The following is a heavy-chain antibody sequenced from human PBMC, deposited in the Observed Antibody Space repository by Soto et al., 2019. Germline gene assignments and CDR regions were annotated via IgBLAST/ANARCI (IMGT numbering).Heavy chain of an antibody. J-gene: IGHJ4*02. CDR3: AKGGTAKLIY. V-gene: IGHV4-61*01. D-gene: IGHD1-7*01. CDR2: IYYTGDT. CDR1: GVSISSNSYY. Sequence: PSETLSLTCSVSGVSISSNSYYWSWIRKTPGKGLEWIGYIYYTGDTNYNPSLKSRVTISVDTSKNQFSLKLTSVTAADTAIYYCAKGGTAKLIYWGQGTQVTVSS.